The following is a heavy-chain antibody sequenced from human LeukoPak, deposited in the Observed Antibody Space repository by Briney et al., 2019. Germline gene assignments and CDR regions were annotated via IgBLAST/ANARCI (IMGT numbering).Heavy chain of an antibody. CDR3: ARSGYSSSWYGYNWFDP. J-gene: IGHJ5*02. CDR2: IYYSGST. Sequence: SETLSLTCTVSGGSVSSGSYYWGWIRQPPGKGLEWIGYIYYSGSTNYNPSLKSRVTISVDTSKNQFSLKLSSVTAADTAVYYCARSGYSSSWYGYNWFDPWGQGTLVTVSS. D-gene: IGHD6-13*01. V-gene: IGHV4-61*01. CDR1: GGSVSSGSYY.